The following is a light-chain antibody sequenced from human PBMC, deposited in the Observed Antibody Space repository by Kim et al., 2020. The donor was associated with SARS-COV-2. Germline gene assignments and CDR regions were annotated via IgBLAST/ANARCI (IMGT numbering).Light chain of an antibody. J-gene: IGKJ1*01. Sequence: DIQMTQSPTSLSASVGDRVTITCRASQSISSYLNWFHQKPGKAPNLLIYAASTLQSGVPSRFSGSGSGTDFTLTISSLQPEDFATYYCQQSYSTPPTFGQGTKVDIK. CDR3: QQSYSTPPT. CDR1: QSISSY. V-gene: IGKV1-39*01. CDR2: AAS.